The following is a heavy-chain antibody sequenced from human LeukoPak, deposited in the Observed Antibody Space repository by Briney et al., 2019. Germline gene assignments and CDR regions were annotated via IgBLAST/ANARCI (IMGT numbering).Heavy chain of an antibody. V-gene: IGHV3-9*01. Sequence: PGRSLRLSCAASGFTFDDYAMHWVRQAPGKGLEWVSGISWNSGSIGYADSVKGRFTISRDNAKNSLYLQMNSLRAEDTALYYCAKELYYYGSGWNWGQGTLVTVSS. D-gene: IGHD3-10*01. CDR1: GFTFDDYA. CDR2: ISWNSGSI. CDR3: AKELYYYGSGWN. J-gene: IGHJ4*02.